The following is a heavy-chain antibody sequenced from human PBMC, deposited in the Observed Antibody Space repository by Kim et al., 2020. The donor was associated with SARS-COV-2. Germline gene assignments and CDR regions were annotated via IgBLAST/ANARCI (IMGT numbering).Heavy chain of an antibody. J-gene: IGHJ6*03. V-gene: IGHV3-33*01. D-gene: IGHD1-26*01. Sequence: GGSLRLSCAASGFTFSSYGMHWVRQAPGKGLEWVAVIWYDGSNKYYADSVKGRFTISRDNSKNTLYLQMNSLRAEDTAVYYCARDSMGWGSYYMDVWGKGNTVTVSS. CDR2: IWYDGSNK. CDR3: ARDSMGWGSYYMDV. CDR1: GFTFSSYG.